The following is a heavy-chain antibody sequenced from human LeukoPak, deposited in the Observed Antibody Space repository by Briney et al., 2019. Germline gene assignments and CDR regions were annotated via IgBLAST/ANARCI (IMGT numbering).Heavy chain of an antibody. Sequence: SETLSLTCTVSGGSISSSSYYWGWIRQPPGKGLEWIGYIYHSGSTYYNPSLKSRVTISVDRSKNQFSLKLSSVTAADTAVYYCARVGYGDYGADYWGQGTLVTVSS. V-gene: IGHV4-30-2*01. CDR1: GGSISSSSYY. CDR3: ARVGYGDYGADY. CDR2: IYHSGST. J-gene: IGHJ4*02. D-gene: IGHD4-17*01.